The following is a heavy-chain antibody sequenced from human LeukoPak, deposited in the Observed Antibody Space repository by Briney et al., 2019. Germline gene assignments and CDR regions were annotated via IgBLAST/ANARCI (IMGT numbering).Heavy chain of an antibody. J-gene: IGHJ4*02. V-gene: IGHV3-74*01. CDR2: INHDGSGT. CDR1: GFTLSSNW. Sequence: GGSLRLSCVVSGFTLSSNWMHWVRQPPWKGLVWVSRINHDGSGTSYADSVKGRFTISRDDAKNTLYLQMNSLSAEDTAVYYCGTVFDYWGQGILVTVSS. CDR3: GTVFDY.